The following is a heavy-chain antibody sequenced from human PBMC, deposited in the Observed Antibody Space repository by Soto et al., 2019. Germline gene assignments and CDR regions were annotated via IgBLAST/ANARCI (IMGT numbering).Heavy chain of an antibody. Sequence: QVQLVESGGGVVQPGRSPRLSCAASGFTFSTYGMHWVRQAPGKGLEWVAVISYDGSKKYYEESVKGRFNISRDNSKNTLYLPMNSLRVEDTAVYYCAKSWSGSHGAFDVWGQGTMVTVS. D-gene: IGHD2-8*02. CDR2: ISYDGSKK. CDR1: GFTFSTYG. J-gene: IGHJ3*01. V-gene: IGHV3-30*18. CDR3: AKSWSGSHGAFDV.